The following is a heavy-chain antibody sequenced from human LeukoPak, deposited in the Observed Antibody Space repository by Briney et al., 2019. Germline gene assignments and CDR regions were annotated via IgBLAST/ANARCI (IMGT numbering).Heavy chain of an antibody. Sequence: GGSLRLSCAASGFTFSSYEMNWVRQAPGKGLEWVSYISSSGSTIYYADSVKGRFTISRDNAKNTLYLQMNSLRAEDTAVYYCARDYTSGWYSEYFQHWGQGTLVTVSS. V-gene: IGHV3-48*03. CDR1: GFTFSSYE. J-gene: IGHJ1*01. CDR3: ARDYTSGWYSEYFQH. D-gene: IGHD6-19*01. CDR2: ISSSGSTI.